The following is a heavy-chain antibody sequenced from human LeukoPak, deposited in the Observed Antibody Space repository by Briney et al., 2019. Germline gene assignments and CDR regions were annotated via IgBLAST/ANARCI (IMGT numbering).Heavy chain of an antibody. Sequence: GGSLRLSCAGSGFTFSPYWMSWVRQAPGKGLEWVANIKQDGSEKYYVDSVKGRSAISRDNAKNSLYLQMNSLRAEDTAVYYCARDGDVSGYSDWGQGTPVTASS. CDR2: IKQDGSEK. D-gene: IGHD3-22*01. J-gene: IGHJ4*02. CDR3: ARDGDVSGYSD. V-gene: IGHV3-7*01. CDR1: GFTFSPYW.